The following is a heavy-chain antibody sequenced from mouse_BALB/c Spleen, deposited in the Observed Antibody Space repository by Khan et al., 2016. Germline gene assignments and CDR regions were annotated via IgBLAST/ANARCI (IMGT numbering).Heavy chain of an antibody. D-gene: IGHD2-1*01. CDR1: GYTFTSSV. V-gene: IGHV1S136*01. CDR3: ARHYGNSLDY. CDR2: VNPYHDGT. J-gene: IGHJ2*01. Sequence: VQLKQSGPELVKPGASVKMSCKASGYTFTSSVIHWVKQKPGQGLEWVGYVNPYHDGTKYNENFKGKATLTSDKSSSTANMELSSLTSEDSAVYYCARHYGNSLDYWGQGTILTVSS.